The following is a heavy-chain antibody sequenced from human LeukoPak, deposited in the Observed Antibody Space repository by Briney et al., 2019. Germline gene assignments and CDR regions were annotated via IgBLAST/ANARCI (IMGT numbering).Heavy chain of an antibody. D-gene: IGHD3-10*01. CDR1: GSTFTGYY. J-gene: IGHJ5*02. V-gene: IGHV1-2*04. Sequence: ASVKVSCTSSGSTFTGYYIHWVRQAPGQRLEWMGWINPNSGGTNYAQKFQGWVTMTRDTSISTAYMELSRLRSDDTAVYYCPRGRTINMVRGVSWFDPWGQGTLVTVSP. CDR2: INPNSGGT. CDR3: PRGRTINMVRGVSWFDP.